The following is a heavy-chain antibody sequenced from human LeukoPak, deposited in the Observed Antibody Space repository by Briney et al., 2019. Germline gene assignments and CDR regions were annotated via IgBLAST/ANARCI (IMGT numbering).Heavy chain of an antibody. CDR2: INHRGSH. CDR1: GRSFSGYY. CDR3: GRHSAYYYYMYV. Sequence: PSETLSLTCALYGRSFSGYYWSWIRHPPGKGREWIGEINHRGSHNFNPPFKSRVTISVKPPKKQFSLKMSSVTAADTAVYYLGRHSAYYYYMYVWGKGTTVTISS. J-gene: IGHJ6*03. V-gene: IGHV4-34*01.